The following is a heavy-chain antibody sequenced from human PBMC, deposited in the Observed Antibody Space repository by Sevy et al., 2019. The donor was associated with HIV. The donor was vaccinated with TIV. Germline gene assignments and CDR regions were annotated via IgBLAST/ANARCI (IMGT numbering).Heavy chain of an antibody. J-gene: IGHJ3*02. CDR1: GFTFSSYS. CDR2: ISSSSSYI. CDR3: ARDLHDGGGAFDI. V-gene: IGHV3-21*01. D-gene: IGHD1-1*01. Sequence: GGSLRLSCAASGFTFSSYSMNWVRQAPGKGLEWVSSISSSSSYIYYAYSVKGRFTISRDNAKNSLYLQMNSLRAEDTAVYYCARDLHDGGGAFDIWGQGTMVTVSS.